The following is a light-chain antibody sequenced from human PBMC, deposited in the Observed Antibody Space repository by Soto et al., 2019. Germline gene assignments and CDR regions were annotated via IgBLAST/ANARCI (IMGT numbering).Light chain of an antibody. V-gene: IGKV1-5*03. J-gene: IGKJ1*01. CDR3: QQYNSYPWT. Sequence: DIQMTQSPSTLSASVGDRVTITCRASQHISSWLAWYQQKPGKAPKLLISKASSLERGVPSRFSGSGSGTEFSLTISSLQPDDFAAYYCQQYNSYPWTFGQGTKVDIK. CDR2: KAS. CDR1: QHISSW.